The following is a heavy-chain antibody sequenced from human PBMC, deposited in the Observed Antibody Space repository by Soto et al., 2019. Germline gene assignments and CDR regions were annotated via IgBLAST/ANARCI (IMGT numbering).Heavy chain of an antibody. Sequence: ASVKVSCKASGYTFTSYDINWVRQATGQGLEYLGWMSPNSGNTGYVQKFQGRVTMTWDTSITTAYMELSSLRSEDTAVYYCARLFSGYYDILTGYRTDYWGQGTLVTVSS. J-gene: IGHJ4*02. CDR2: MSPNSGNT. CDR3: ARLFSGYYDILTGYRTDY. V-gene: IGHV1-8*01. CDR1: GYTFTSYD. D-gene: IGHD3-9*01.